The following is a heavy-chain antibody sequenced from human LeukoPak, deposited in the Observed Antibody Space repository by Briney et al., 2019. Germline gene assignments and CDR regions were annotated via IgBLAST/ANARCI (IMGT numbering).Heavy chain of an antibody. CDR3: VRGGTNFAS. J-gene: IGHJ4*02. CDR2: IKEDGSEN. Sequence: GGSLRLSCAASGFTFSSYAMSWVRQAPGKGLEWVANIKEDGSENYHVDSVKGRFTISRDNAKNSLSLQMNSLRAEDTAVYYCVRGGTNFASWGQGTLVIVSS. CDR1: GFTFSSYA. V-gene: IGHV3-7*04. D-gene: IGHD1-14*01.